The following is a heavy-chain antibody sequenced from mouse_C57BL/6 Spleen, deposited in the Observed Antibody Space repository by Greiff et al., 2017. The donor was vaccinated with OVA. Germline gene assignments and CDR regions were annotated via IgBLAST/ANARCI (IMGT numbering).Heavy chain of an antibody. J-gene: IGHJ4*01. V-gene: IGHV1-82*01. D-gene: IGHD2-1*01. CDR2: IYPGDGDT. Sequence: QVQLQQSGPELVKPGASVKISCKASGYAFSRSWMNWVKQRPGKGLEWIGRIYPGDGDTNYNGKFKGKATLTADKSSSTAYMQLSSLTSEDSAVYFCARSVYGNYAMDYWGQGTSVTVSS. CDR1: GYAFSRSW. CDR3: ARSVYGNYAMDY.